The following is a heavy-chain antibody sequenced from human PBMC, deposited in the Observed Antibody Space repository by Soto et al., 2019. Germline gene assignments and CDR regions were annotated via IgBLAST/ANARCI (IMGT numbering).Heavy chain of an antibody. Sequence: QVQLVESGGGVVQPGRSLRLSCAASGFTFSSYGMHWVRQAPGKGLEWVAVIWYDGSNKYYADSVKGRFTISRDNSKNTLYLQMSSLRAEDTAVYYCATYCSGGSCYSGYYYYGMDVWGQGTTVTVSS. J-gene: IGHJ6*02. D-gene: IGHD2-15*01. CDR3: ATYCSGGSCYSGYYYYGMDV. V-gene: IGHV3-33*01. CDR2: IWYDGSNK. CDR1: GFTFSSYG.